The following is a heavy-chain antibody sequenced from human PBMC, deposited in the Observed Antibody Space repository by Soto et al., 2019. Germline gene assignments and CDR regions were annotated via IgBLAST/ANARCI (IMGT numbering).Heavy chain of an antibody. CDR3: ARGEAAAYYYYGMDV. J-gene: IGHJ6*02. Sequence: SVKVSCKASGGTFSSYAISWVRQAPGQGLEWMGGIIPIFGTANYAQKFQGRVTITADKSTSTAYMELSSLRSEDTAVYYCARGEAAAYYYYGMDVWGQGTTVTVSS. D-gene: IGHD6-13*01. V-gene: IGHV1-69*06. CDR2: IIPIFGTA. CDR1: GGTFSSYA.